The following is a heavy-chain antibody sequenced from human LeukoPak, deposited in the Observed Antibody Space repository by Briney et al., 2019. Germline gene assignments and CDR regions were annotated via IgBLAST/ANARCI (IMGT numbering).Heavy chain of an antibody. Sequence: ASVKVSCKASGYTFTGYYMHWVRQAPGQGLEWMGRINPNSGGTNYAQKFQGRVTMTRDTSISIAYMELSRLRSDDTAVYYCARDLERRSSGWYNNFDYWGQGTLVTVSS. CDR1: GYTFTGYY. J-gene: IGHJ4*02. V-gene: IGHV1-2*06. CDR2: INPNSGGT. D-gene: IGHD6-19*01. CDR3: ARDLERRSSGWYNNFDY.